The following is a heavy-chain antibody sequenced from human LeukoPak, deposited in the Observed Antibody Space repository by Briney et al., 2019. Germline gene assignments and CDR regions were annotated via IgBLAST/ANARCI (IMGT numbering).Heavy chain of an antibody. J-gene: IGHJ4*02. D-gene: IGHD4-17*01. CDR1: GFTFSDYY. CDR3: ARDTVTTGAY. Sequence: PGGSLRLSRAASGFTFSDYYMSWIRQAPGKGLEWVSSISSSSSYIYYADSVKGRFTISRDNAKNSLYLQMNSLRAEDTAVYYCARDTVTTGAYWGQGTLVTVSS. V-gene: IGHV3-11*06. CDR2: ISSSSSYI.